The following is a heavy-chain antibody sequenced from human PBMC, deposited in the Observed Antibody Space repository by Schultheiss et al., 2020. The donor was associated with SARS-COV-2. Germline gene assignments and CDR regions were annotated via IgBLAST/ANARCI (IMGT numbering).Heavy chain of an antibody. CDR3: ARDRGSNWNHDAFDI. CDR1: GGSVSSGSYY. J-gene: IGHJ3*02. V-gene: IGHV4-39*02. CDR2: IYYSGSA. D-gene: IGHD1-20*01. Sequence: SETLSLTCTVSGGSVSSGSYYWSWIRQPPGKGLEWIGSIYYSGSAYYNPSLKGRVTIFVDTSKNQFSLKLSSVTAADTAVYYCARDRGSNWNHDAFDIWGQGTMVTVSS.